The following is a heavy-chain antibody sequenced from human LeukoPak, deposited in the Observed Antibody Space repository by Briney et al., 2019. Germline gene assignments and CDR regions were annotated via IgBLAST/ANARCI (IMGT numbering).Heavy chain of an antibody. V-gene: IGHV1-18*01. CDR3: AKARRISISGEVCPHWFET. CDR2: VHSYTGDT. Sequence: ASVKVSCKTSGYIFMTYGISWVRQAPGQGLEWVGWVHSYTGDTKCAQKFRGRVTITADTATSTGYMELRSLTSDDTAIYYCAKARRISISGEVCPHWFETWGQGTLVTVSS. J-gene: IGHJ5*02. CDR1: GYIFMTYG. D-gene: IGHD3-3*01.